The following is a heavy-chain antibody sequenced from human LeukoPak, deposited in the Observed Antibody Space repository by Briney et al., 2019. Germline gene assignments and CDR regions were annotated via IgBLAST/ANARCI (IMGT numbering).Heavy chain of an antibody. CDR2: ITSDGSNT. CDR1: GFTFNNFW. Sequence: PGGSLRLSCAASGFTFNNFWMHWVRQAPGKGLVWVARITSDGSNTGYADSVRGRFTISRDNAKNSLYLQMNSLRAEDTAVYYCHGGRLVPAAISPNMDVRGKGTTVTVSS. V-gene: IGHV3-74*01. CDR3: HGGRLVPAAISPNMDV. J-gene: IGHJ6*03. D-gene: IGHD2-2*01.